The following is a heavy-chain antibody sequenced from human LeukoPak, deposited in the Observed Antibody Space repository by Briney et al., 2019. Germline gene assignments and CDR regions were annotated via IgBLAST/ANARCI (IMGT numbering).Heavy chain of an antibody. CDR1: GFSFTYNA. CDR3: ARPLCGGDCYGAFDI. J-gene: IGHJ3*02. CDR2: ISGSGGST. D-gene: IGHD2-21*02. V-gene: IGHV3-23*01. Sequence: GGSLRLSCAASGFSFTYNAMTWVRQSPGKGLEWVSAISGSGGSTYYADSVKGRFTISRDNSKNTLYLQMNSLRAEDTAVYYCARPLCGGDCYGAFDIWGQGTMVTVSS.